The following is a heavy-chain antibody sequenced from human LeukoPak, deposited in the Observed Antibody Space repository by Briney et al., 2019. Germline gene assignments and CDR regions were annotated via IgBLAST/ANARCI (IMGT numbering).Heavy chain of an antibody. Sequence: PGGSLRLSCAASGFTFSKYRMNWVRQAPGKGLEWVSSISSSSSYIYYADSVKGRLTVSRDNAKNSLYLQMNSLRAEDTAVYYCAREFCSSNSCYLEYWGQGTLVTVSS. D-gene: IGHD2-2*01. CDR2: ISSSSSYI. V-gene: IGHV3-21*01. J-gene: IGHJ4*02. CDR3: AREFCSSNSCYLEY. CDR1: GFTFSKYR.